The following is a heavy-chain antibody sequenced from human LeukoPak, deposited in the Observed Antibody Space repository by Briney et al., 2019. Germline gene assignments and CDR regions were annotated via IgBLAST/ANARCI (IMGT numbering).Heavy chain of an antibody. Sequence: GGSLGLFCAASGFTVSRNYMSWGRQAAGKGLEWVSVIYSGGSTYYADSVKGRFTISTDNYKNTLYLQMNSLRAEDTAVYYCTREDSLDGMDVWGQGTPVTVSS. CDR3: TREDSLDGMDV. J-gene: IGHJ6*02. V-gene: IGHV3-66*01. CDR1: GFTVSRNY. CDR2: IYSGGST. D-gene: IGHD2-15*01.